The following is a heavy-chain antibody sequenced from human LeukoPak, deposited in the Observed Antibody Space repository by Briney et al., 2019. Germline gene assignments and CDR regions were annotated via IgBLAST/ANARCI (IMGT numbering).Heavy chain of an antibody. CDR3: AREGGSASSSSFYYYYMDV. CDR2: INTNTGNP. CDR1: GYTFTSYA. D-gene: IGHD6-6*01. V-gene: IGHV7-4-1*02. J-gene: IGHJ6*03. Sequence: ASVKVSCKASGYTFTSYAMNWVRQAPGQGLEWMGWINTNTGNPTYAQGFTGRFVFSLDTSVSTAYLQISSLKAEDTAVYYCAREGGSASSSSFYYYYMDVWGKGTTVTVSS.